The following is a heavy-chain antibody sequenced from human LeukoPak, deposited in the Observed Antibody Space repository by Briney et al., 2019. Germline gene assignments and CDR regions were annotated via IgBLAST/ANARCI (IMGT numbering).Heavy chain of an antibody. J-gene: IGHJ5*02. CDR3: ARGGWYSNWFDP. CDR2: IYYSGST. Sequence: SETLSLTCTVSGGSISSYYWSWIRQPPGKGLEWIGYIYYSGSTNYNPSLKSRVTISVDTSKNQFSLKLSSVTAADTAVYYCARGGWYSNWFDPWGQGTLVTVSS. V-gene: IGHV4-59*01. D-gene: IGHD6-19*01. CDR1: GGSISSYY.